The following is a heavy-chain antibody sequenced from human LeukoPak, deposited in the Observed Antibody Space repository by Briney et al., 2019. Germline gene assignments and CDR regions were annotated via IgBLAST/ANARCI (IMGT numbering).Heavy chain of an antibody. CDR3: ATCPSGSCEEGDY. CDR1: GYTFTGYY. J-gene: IGHJ4*02. V-gene: IGHV1-2*02. D-gene: IGHD6-13*01. Sequence: ASVKVSCKASGYTFTGYYMHWVRQAPGQGLEWMGWINPNSGGTNYAQKFQGRVTMTRDTSISTAYMELSRLRSDDTAVYYCATCPSGSCEEGDYWGQGTLVTVSS. CDR2: INPNSGGT.